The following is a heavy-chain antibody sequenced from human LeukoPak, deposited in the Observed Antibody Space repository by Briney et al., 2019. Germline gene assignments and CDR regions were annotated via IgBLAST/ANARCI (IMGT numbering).Heavy chain of an antibody. J-gene: IGHJ3*02. CDR3: ARENTGEVDTFDI. V-gene: IGHV1-18*01. CDR2: IRGDTGNT. D-gene: IGHD7-27*01. Sequence: ASVKVSCKASGYTFTTFGVSWVRQAPGQGLEWMGWIRGDTGNTRSRQNFQGRITITSDTSTSTAYMELRSLRSDDAAIYYCARENTGEVDTFDIWGQGAMVTVSS. CDR1: GYTFTTFG.